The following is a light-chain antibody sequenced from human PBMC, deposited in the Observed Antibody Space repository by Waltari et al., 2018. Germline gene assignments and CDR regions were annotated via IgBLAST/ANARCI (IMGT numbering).Light chain of an antibody. V-gene: IGKV2-28*01. CDR1: QSLLHSNGYNY. Sequence: IVMTKSPLSLPVTPGKPASIPCRSSQSLLHSNGYNYLDWYLQKPGQSPQLLIYLGSNRASGVPDRFSGSGSGTDFTLKISRVEAEDVGVYYCMQALQTPPTFGQGTKLEI. CDR2: LGS. J-gene: IGKJ2*01. CDR3: MQALQTPPT.